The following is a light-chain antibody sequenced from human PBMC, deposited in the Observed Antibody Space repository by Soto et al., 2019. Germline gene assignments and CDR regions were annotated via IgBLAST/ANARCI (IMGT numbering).Light chain of an antibody. J-gene: IGKJ1*01. CDR2: GAS. CDR3: QQYGSPRRT. Sequence: EIVMTQSPATLSVSPGEVATFSFSASQSVSSNLAWYQQKPGQAPRLLIYGASIRATGIPARFSGSGSGTDFTLTISRLEPEDFAVYYCQQYGSPRRTFGQGTKVDIK. CDR1: QSVSSN. V-gene: IGKV3-20*01.